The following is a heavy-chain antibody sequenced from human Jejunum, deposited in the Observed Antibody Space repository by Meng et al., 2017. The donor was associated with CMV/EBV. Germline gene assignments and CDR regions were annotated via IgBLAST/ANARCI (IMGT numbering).Heavy chain of an antibody. V-gene: IGHV3-23*01. CDR1: GVALSTCA. D-gene: IGHD2-2*01. CDR2: ITSAGKT. J-gene: IGHJ4*02. Sequence: SCPAVGVALSTCAMSWVRQAPGKGMEWVSVITSAGKTYYADSVKGRFNISRDNSKNTLYLQMNSLRVEDTAVYYCAKEMGYELPFDYWGQGPLVTVSS. CDR3: AKEMGYELPFDY.